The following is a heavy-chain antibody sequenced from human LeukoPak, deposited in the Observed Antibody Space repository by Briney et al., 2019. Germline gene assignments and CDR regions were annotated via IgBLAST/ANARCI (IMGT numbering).Heavy chain of an antibody. CDR2: IKQDGSEK. D-gene: IGHD6-13*01. J-gene: IGHJ4*02. CDR3: ARVSAGNDY. CDR1: GFTFSTYW. V-gene: IGHV3-7*01. Sequence: GGSLRLSCAASGFTFSTYWMSWVRQAPGKGLEWVANIKQDGSEKYYVDSVKGRFTISRDNAKNSLYLQTNSLRAEDTAMYYCARVSAGNDYWGQGTLVTVPS.